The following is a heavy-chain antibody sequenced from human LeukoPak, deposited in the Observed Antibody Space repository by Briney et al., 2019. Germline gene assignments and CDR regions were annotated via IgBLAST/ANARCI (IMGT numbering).Heavy chain of an antibody. CDR3: ARGGIPEAFDI. V-gene: IGHV1-3*01. D-gene: IGHD2-21*01. J-gene: IGHJ3*02. Sequence: GASVKVSCKASGYTFTSYAMHWVRQAPGQRLEWMGWINAGNGNTKYSQKFQGRVTITRDTSASTTYMELSSLRSEDTAVYYCARGGIPEAFDIWGQGTMVTVSS. CDR2: INAGNGNT. CDR1: GYTFTSYA.